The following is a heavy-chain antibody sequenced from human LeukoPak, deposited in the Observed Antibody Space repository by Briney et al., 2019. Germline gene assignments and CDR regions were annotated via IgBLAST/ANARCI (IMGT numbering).Heavy chain of an antibody. V-gene: IGHV3-23*01. CDR3: ARDRGYSGSSYAFDI. J-gene: IGHJ3*02. CDR2: ISDSGGST. Sequence: GGSLRLSCAASGFTFNNYAMSWVRQAPGKGVGWVSVISDSGGSTYYTDSVKGPFTTSRDNYKNTLYLQMNSLRAEDKAVYYCARDRGYSGSSYAFDIWGQGTMVTVSS. D-gene: IGHD1-26*01. CDR1: GFTFNNYA.